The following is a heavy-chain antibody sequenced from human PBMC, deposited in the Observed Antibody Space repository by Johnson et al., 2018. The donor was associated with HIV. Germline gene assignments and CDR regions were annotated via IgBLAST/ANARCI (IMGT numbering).Heavy chain of an antibody. CDR2: ISYDGSNK. V-gene: IGHV3-30*19. J-gene: IGHJ3*02. CDR3: ARGRDGYNADAFDI. CDR1: GFTFSSYG. D-gene: IGHD5-24*01. Sequence: QVQLVESGGGVVQPGRSLRLSCAASGFTFSSYGMHWVRQAPGKGLEWVAVISYDGSNKYYADSVKDRFTISRDNSKNTLYLQMNSLRAEDTAVYYCARGRDGYNADAFDIWGQGTMVTVSS.